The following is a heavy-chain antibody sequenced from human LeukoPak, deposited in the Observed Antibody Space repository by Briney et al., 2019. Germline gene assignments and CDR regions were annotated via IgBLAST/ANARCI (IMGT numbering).Heavy chain of an antibody. CDR2: VHTSGST. V-gene: IGHV4-61*02. D-gene: IGHD5-18*01. Sequence: SDTLSLTCTVSGGSIGSDNYYWTWIRQPAGKGLEWIGGVHTSGSTDFNPSLKSRVSISLDTSMNQFSLRLSSVTAADTAVYYCARGYTYGHGALFDFWGQGTLV. CDR1: GGSIGSDNYY. J-gene: IGHJ4*02. CDR3: ARGYTYGHGALFDF.